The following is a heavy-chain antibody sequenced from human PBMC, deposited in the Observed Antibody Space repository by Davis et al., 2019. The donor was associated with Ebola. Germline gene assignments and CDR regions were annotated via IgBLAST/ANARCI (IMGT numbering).Heavy chain of an antibody. J-gene: IGHJ4*02. V-gene: IGHV3-30-3*01. D-gene: IGHD2-2*01. CDR3: ARDGYCSSTSCPFDY. CDR2: ISYDGSNK. Sequence: PGGSLRLSCAASGFTFSSYAMHWVRQAPGKGLEWVAVISYDGSNKYYADSVKGRFTISRDNSKNTLYLQMNSLRAEDTAVYYCARDGYCSSTSCPFDYWGQGTLVTVSS. CDR1: GFTFSSYA.